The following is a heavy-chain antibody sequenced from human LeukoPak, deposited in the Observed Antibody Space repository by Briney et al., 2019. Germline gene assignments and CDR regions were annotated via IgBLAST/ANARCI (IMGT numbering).Heavy chain of an antibody. CDR3: AKTQEGPKQYSG. D-gene: IGHD6-6*01. J-gene: IGHJ4*02. CDR2: ISYDGSNK. V-gene: IGHV3-30*18. Sequence: GGSLRLSCAASGFTFSSYGMHWVRQAPGKGLEWVAVISYDGSNKYYADSVKGRFTISRDNSKNTLYLQMNSLRAEDTAVYYCAKTQEGPKQYSGWGQGTLVTVSS. CDR1: GFTFSSYG.